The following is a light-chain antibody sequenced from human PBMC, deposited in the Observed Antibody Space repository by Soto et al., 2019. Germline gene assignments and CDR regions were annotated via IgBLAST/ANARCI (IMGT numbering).Light chain of an antibody. CDR3: SSYTSSIWV. CDR2: DVS. Sequence: QSVLTQPASVSGSPGQSITISCTGTSSDVGGHNYVSWYQQHPGKAPKLMIYDVSNRPSGVSNRFSGSKSGNTASLTISGLQAEDEADYYCSSYTSSIWVFGGGTKLTVL. V-gene: IGLV2-14*01. J-gene: IGLJ2*01. CDR1: SSDVGGHNY.